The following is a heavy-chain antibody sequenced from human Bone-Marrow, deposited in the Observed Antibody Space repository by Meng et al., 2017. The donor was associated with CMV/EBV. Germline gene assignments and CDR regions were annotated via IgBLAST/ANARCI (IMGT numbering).Heavy chain of an antibody. CDR3: AKGFKSAAAGTLFDY. CDR1: GYTFTGYG. CDR2: ISAYNGNT. Sequence: ASVKVSCKASGYTFTGYGISWVRQAPGQGLEWMGWISAYNGNTNYAQKLQGRVTMTTDTSTSTAYMELRSLRSDDTAVYYCAKGFKSAAAGTLFDYWGQGTLVTVSS. V-gene: IGHV1-18*01. J-gene: IGHJ4*02. D-gene: IGHD6-13*01.